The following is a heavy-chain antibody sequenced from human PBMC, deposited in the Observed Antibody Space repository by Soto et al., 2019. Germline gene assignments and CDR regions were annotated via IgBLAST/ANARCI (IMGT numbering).Heavy chain of an antibody. V-gene: IGHV1-46*01. CDR2: INPSGGST. J-gene: IGHJ4*02. CDR1: GYTFSNYY. Sequence: QVQLVQSGAEVKKPGASVKLSCKTSGYTFSNYYINWVRQAPGQGLQWMGRINPSGGSTSYAQKLQGRVTMTRVTSTSTVYMDLSSLSSEDTAVYYCARSQEVVVVPAAPIDYWGQGTLVTVSS. D-gene: IGHD2-2*01. CDR3: ARSQEVVVVPAAPIDY.